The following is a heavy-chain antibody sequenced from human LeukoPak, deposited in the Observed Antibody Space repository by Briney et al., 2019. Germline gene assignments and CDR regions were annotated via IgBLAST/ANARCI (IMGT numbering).Heavy chain of an antibody. CDR1: GVSITDYY. CDR2: IYFSGST. D-gene: IGHD2-8*02. V-gene: IGHV4-59*01. J-gene: IGHJ4*02. Sequence: KPSETLSLTCTVSGVSITDYYWSWFRQPPGKGLEWIGYIYFSGSTNYNPSLKSRVTISLDTSKNQFSLNLSSVTAADTAVYYCARGGGWCQYWGRGTLLTISS. CDR3: ARGGGWCQY.